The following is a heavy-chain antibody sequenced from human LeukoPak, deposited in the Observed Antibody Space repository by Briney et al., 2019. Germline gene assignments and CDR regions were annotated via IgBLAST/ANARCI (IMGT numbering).Heavy chain of an antibody. Sequence: GGSLRLSCAASGFTFSSYSMNWVRQAPGKGLEWVANIKQDGSEKYYVDSVKGRFTISRDNAKNSLYLQMNSLRAEDTAVYYCARTGLGIGTDFDYWGQGTLVTVSS. J-gene: IGHJ4*02. V-gene: IGHV3-7*01. CDR2: IKQDGSEK. D-gene: IGHD7-27*01. CDR1: GFTFSSYS. CDR3: ARTGLGIGTDFDY.